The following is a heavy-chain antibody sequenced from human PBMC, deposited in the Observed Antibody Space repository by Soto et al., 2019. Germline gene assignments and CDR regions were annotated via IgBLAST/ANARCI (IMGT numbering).Heavy chain of an antibody. J-gene: IGHJ4*02. CDR1: GYSFTNFW. V-gene: IGHV5-51*01. CDR2: IYPGYSET. CDR3: ATQHPLDSSGWYN. D-gene: IGHD6-19*01. Sequence: GESLKISCKASGYSFTNFWLGWVRQMPGKGLEWLGIIYPGYSETRYSPSFQGQVTISADRSISTAYLQWSSLKASDTAIYYCATQHPLDSSGWYNWGQGTLVTVSS.